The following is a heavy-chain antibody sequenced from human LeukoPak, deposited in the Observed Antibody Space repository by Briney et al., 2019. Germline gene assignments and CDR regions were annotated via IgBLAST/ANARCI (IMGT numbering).Heavy chain of an antibody. J-gene: IGHJ2*01. CDR1: DGSISTFY. CDR3: ARVNLGQLLYWYFDV. D-gene: IGHD4-23*01. V-gene: IGHV4-59*01. CDR2: THYSGTT. Sequence: SETLSLTCAVSDGSISTFYWSWIRQPPGKGLEWIGYTHYSGTTYYNPSLKSRVTMSVNTSKHQFSPEMTSVTAADTAVYYCARVNLGQLLYWYFDVWGRGTLVTVSS.